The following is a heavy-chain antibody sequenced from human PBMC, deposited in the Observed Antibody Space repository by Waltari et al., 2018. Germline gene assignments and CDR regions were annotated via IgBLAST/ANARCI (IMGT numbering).Heavy chain of an antibody. J-gene: IGHJ4*02. D-gene: IGHD6-25*01. CDR1: GGSVRSGNYY. V-gene: IGHV4-61*02. Sequence: QVQLQESGPGLVKHSETLSLTCTVSGGSVRSGNYYVSCIRQPAGKPLEWIGRVYTSGNTNYNPSLKGPVSISVDASKNQVSLNMYSVTAADTAVYYCARLVNRLLFDQWGQGTLVTVSS. CDR2: VYTSGNT. CDR3: ARLVNRLLFDQ.